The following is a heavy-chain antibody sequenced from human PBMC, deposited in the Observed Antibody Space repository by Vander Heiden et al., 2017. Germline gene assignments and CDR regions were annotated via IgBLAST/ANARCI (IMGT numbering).Heavy chain of an antibody. Sequence: EVQLLEPGGGLVQPGGPLRLSCATTGFTLSSYAMSWVRQAPGKGLGWVSAISGSGGSTYYADSVKGLFTISRDNSKNTLYLQMNSLRAEDTAVYYCAKDTAFYVQGAFDIWGQGTMVTVSS. D-gene: IGHD3-16*01. CDR1: GFTLSSYA. V-gene: IGHV3-23*01. CDR2: ISGSGGST. CDR3: AKDTAFYVQGAFDI. J-gene: IGHJ3*02.